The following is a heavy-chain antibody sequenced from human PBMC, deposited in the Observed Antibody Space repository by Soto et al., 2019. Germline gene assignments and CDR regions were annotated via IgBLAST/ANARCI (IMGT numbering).Heavy chain of an antibody. CDR3: ARGWIQLWLPRY. CDR1: GFTFSSYG. Sequence: GGSLRLSCAASGFTFSSYGMHWVRQAPGKGLEWVAVIWYDGSNKYYADSVKGRFTISRDNSKNTLYLQMNSLRAEDTAVYYCARGWIQLWLPRYWGQGTLVTVSS. CDR2: IWYDGSNK. J-gene: IGHJ4*02. D-gene: IGHD5-18*01. V-gene: IGHV3-33*01.